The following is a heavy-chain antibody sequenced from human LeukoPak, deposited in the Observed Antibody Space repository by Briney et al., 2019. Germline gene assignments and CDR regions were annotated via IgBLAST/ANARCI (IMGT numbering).Heavy chain of an antibody. CDR1: GYTFTDHY. V-gene: IGHV1-2*02. D-gene: IGHD1-7*01. Sequence: ASVKVSCKASGYTFTDHYMHWVRQAPGQGPEWMGWINPNSGATNFAQKFQGRVTMTRDTSISTVYVELSGLRSDDTAVYYCARVAELGTRFGWYFDLWGRGTLVTVSS. J-gene: IGHJ2*01. CDR2: INPNSGAT. CDR3: ARVAELGTRFGWYFDL.